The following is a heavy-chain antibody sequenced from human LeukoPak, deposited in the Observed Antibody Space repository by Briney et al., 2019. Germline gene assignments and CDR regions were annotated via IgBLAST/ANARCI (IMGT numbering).Heavy chain of an antibody. Sequence: GGSLRLSCAASGFTFDDYGMSWVRQAPGKGLEWVSGINWNGDSTDYADSVKGRFTISRDNARNSLYVQMNSLRAEDTALYYCARGPLTGSILGDFDYWGQGTLVTVSS. CDR2: INWNGDST. J-gene: IGHJ4*02. CDR3: ARGPLTGSILGDFDY. CDR1: GFTFDDYG. D-gene: IGHD7-27*01. V-gene: IGHV3-20*04.